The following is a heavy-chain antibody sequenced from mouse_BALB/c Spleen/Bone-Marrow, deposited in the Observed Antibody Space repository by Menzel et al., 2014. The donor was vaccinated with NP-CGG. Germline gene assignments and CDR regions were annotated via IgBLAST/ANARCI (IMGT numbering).Heavy chain of an antibody. CDR2: ISYRGTT. Sequence: VQLQQSGPSLVKPSQTLSLPCSVTGDSITGGYWHWIRKLPGNKLECMGYISYRGTTYYNPSLKGRISITRDTSKNQYYLELNSVAAEDTATYYCARTGFFDVWGAGTTVTVSS. J-gene: IGHJ1*01. V-gene: IGHV3-8*02. CDR1: GDSITGGY. CDR3: ARTGFFDV.